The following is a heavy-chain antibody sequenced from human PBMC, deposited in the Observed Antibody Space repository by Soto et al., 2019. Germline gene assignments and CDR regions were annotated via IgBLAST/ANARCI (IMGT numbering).Heavy chain of an antibody. D-gene: IGHD1-1*01. J-gene: IGHJ5*02. CDR3: VRDGTKTLRDWFDP. CDR2: IYATGTT. CDR1: GASISGFY. V-gene: IGHV4-4*07. Sequence: PSETLSLTXTVSGASISGFYWRWIRKPARKGLEWIGRIYATGTTDYNPSLKSRVMMSVDTSKKQFSLKLRSVTAADTAVYYCVRDGTKTLRDWFDPWGQGISVTVSS.